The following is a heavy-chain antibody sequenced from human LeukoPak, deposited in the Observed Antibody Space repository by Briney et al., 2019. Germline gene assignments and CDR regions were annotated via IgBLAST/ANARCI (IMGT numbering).Heavy chain of an antibody. CDR1: GYTFTDYY. D-gene: IGHD1-1*01. CDR3: ARGLDANYYAF. Sequence: ASVKVSCKTSGYTFTDYYLHWVRQAPGQGLEWMGRVNPNNGDTDYAQKFQGRVTMTRVTSISTAYMELSRLRSDDTAMYYCARGLDANYYAFWGQGTLVTVSS. J-gene: IGHJ4*02. V-gene: IGHV1-2*06. CDR2: VNPNNGDT.